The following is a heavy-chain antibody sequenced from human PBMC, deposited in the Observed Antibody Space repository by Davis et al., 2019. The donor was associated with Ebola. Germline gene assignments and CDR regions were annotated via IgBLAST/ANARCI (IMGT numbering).Heavy chain of an antibody. CDR2: IIPILGIA. V-gene: IGHV1-69*04. Sequence: SVKVSCKASGGTFSSYAISWVRQAPGQGLEWMGRIIPILGIANYAQKFQGRVTITADKSTSTAYMELSSLRSEDTAVYYCARAGVLWFGEIPNWFDPWGQGTLVTVSS. CDR1: GGTFSSYA. CDR3: ARAGVLWFGEIPNWFDP. D-gene: IGHD3-10*01. J-gene: IGHJ5*02.